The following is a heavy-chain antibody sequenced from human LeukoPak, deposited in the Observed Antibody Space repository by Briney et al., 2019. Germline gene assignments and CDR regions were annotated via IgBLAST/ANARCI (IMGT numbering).Heavy chain of an antibody. CDR3: ARGWTGGPDY. CDR1: GFIFSSYG. CDR2: IRYDGNNK. J-gene: IGHJ4*02. D-gene: IGHD3-10*01. Sequence: GGSLRLSCAASGFIFSSYGMHWVRQAPGMGLEWVAFIRYDGNNKYYADSVKGRFTISRDNSKNTLYLQMNSLRVEGTAVYYCARGWTGGPDYWGQGTLVTVSS. V-gene: IGHV3-30*02.